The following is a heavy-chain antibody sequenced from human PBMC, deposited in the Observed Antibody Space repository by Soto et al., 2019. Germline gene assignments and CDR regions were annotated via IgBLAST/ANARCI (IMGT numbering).Heavy chain of an antibody. J-gene: IGHJ4*02. CDR1: GFTFSKAR. CDR3: TTDFPVPYYYDSSGPPLYFDY. Sequence: SGGALRLSCAGPGFTFSKARVSWVRQAPGKGVGGVGRIKSKTDGGTTDYAAPVKGRFTISRDDSKNTLYLQMNSLKTEDTAVYYCTTDFPVPYYYDSSGPPLYFDYWGQGTLVTVSS. V-gene: IGHV3-15*01. CDR2: IKSKTDGGTT. D-gene: IGHD3-22*01.